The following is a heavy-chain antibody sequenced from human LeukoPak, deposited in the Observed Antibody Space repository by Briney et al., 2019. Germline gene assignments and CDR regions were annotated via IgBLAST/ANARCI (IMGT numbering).Heavy chain of an antibody. Sequence: SSETLSLTCTVSGGSISSGSYYWSWLRQPAGKGLEWIVRIYTSGSTNYNPSLKSRVTISVYTSKNQFSLKLSSLTSADTAVYYCARNTVTKNLYYYYYMDVWGKGTTVTVSS. CDR2: IYTSGST. D-gene: IGHD4-17*01. CDR1: GGSISSGSYY. J-gene: IGHJ6*03. CDR3: ARNTVTKNLYYYYYMDV. V-gene: IGHV4-61*02.